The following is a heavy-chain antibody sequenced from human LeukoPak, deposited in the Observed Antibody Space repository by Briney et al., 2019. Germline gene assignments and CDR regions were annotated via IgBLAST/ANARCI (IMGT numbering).Heavy chain of an antibody. CDR1: GGSFSGYY. J-gene: IGHJ5*02. V-gene: IGHV4-34*01. Sequence: KPSETLSLTCAVYGGSFSGYYWSWIRQPPGEGLELGGEINHSGSTNYNPSLKRRVTISVDTSKNQFTLKLGSVTAEDTAVYYCAREEVTGWFDPWGQGTLVTVSS. D-gene: IGHD2-21*02. CDR2: INHSGST. CDR3: AREEVTGWFDP.